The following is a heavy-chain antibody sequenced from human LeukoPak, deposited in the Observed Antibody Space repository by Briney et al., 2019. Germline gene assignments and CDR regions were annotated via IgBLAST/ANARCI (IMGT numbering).Heavy chain of an antibody. Sequence: GRSLRLSCAAPGFTFSSYGMHWVRQAPGKGLEWVAVIWYDGSNKYYADSVKGRFTISRDNSKNTLYLQMNSLRAEDTAVYYCARDGEDCSSTSCYPDYWGQGTLVTVSS. CDR3: ARDGEDCSSTSCYPDY. CDR1: GFTFSSYG. J-gene: IGHJ4*02. V-gene: IGHV3-33*01. CDR2: IWYDGSNK. D-gene: IGHD2-2*01.